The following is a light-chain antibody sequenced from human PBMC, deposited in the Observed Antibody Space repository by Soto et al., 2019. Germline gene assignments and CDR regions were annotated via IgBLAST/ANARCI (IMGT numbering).Light chain of an antibody. J-gene: IGKJ3*01. CDR1: QSVSSTY. CDR3: QQYET. CDR2: GAS. V-gene: IGKV3-20*01. Sequence: ESVLTQSPGTLSLSPGERATLSCRASQSVSSTYIAWYQQKPGQAPRLVIYGASSRATGIPDRFSGSGSGTDFTLTISRLEPEDFAVYYCQQYETFGPGTKVDIK.